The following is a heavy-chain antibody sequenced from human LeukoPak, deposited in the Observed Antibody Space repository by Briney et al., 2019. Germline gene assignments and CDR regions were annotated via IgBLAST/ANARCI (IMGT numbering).Heavy chain of an antibody. CDR1: GFTFSSYG. D-gene: IGHD3-3*01. CDR2: ISYDGSNK. J-gene: IGHJ4*02. V-gene: IGHV3-30*18. Sequence: PGRSLRLSCAASGFTFSSYGMHWVRQAPGKGLEWVAVISYDGSNKYYADSVKGRFTISRDNSKNTLSLQMNSLRAEDTAVYYCAKAPDYDFWSGYPLYYFDYWGQGTLVTVSS. CDR3: AKAPDYDFWSGYPLYYFDY.